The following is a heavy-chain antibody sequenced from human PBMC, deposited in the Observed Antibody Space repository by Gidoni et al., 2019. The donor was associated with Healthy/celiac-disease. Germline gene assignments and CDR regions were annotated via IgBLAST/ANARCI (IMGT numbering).Heavy chain of an antibody. CDR1: GFTFSSYG. Sequence: QVQLVASGGGVVQPGRSLRLSCAASGFTFSSYGMHWVRQAPGKGLEWVAVIWYDGSNKYYADSVKGRFTISRDNSKNTLYLKMNSLRAEDTAVYYCARVGSSGWYPGYWGQGTLVTVSS. CDR2: IWYDGSNK. J-gene: IGHJ4*02. CDR3: ARVGSSGWYPGY. V-gene: IGHV3-33*01. D-gene: IGHD6-19*01.